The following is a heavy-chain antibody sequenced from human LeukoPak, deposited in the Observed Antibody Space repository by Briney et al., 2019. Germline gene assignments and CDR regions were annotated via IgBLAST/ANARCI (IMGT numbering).Heavy chain of an antibody. CDR3: ARDPTMVRPGDY. CDR1: GYTFTSYD. V-gene: IGHV1-46*01. Sequence: GASVKVSCKASGYTFTSYDMHWVRQVPGQGLEWMGIINPSGGSTSYAQKFQGRVTMTRDTSTSTVYMELSSLRSEDTAVYYCARDPTMVRPGDYWGQGTLVTVSS. J-gene: IGHJ4*02. CDR2: INPSGGST. D-gene: IGHD3-10*01.